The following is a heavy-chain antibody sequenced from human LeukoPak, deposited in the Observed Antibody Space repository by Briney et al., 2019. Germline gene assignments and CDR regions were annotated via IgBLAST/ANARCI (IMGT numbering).Heavy chain of an antibody. V-gene: IGHV3-21*04. Sequence: PGGSLRLSCAASGFTFSSYSMNWVRQAPGKGLEWVSSISSSSSYIYYADSVKGRFTISRDNAKSSLYLQMNSLRSEDTAVYYCARPPLDGYNPGAFDYWGQGTLVTVSS. J-gene: IGHJ4*02. D-gene: IGHD5-24*01. CDR1: GFTFSSYS. CDR2: ISSSSSYI. CDR3: ARPPLDGYNPGAFDY.